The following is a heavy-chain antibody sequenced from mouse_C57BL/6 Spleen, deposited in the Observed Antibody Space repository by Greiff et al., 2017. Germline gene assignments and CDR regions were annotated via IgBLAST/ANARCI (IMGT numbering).Heavy chain of an antibody. D-gene: IGHD1-1*01. J-gene: IGHJ1*03. Sequence: QVQLQQPGAELVKPGASVKLSCKASGYTFTSYWMQWVKQRPGQGLEWIGEIDPSDSYTNYNQKFKGKATLTVDTSSRTAYMQLSSLTSEDSAVYYCARGGSSYRYFDVWGTGTTVTVSS. CDR2: IDPSDSYT. V-gene: IGHV1-50*01. CDR1: GYTFTSYW. CDR3: ARGGSSYRYFDV.